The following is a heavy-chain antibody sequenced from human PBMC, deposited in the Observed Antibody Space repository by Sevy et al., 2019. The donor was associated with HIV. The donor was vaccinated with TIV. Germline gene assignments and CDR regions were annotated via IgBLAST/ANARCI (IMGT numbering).Heavy chain of an antibody. CDR3: ARVRPYDTRDFDY. V-gene: IGHV3-21*01. Sequence: GSLRLSCIGSGFTFRSYTMKWVRQAPGKGLECVSSISSSGSYIYYADSVKGRFTISRDDAKNSLYLQMNTLRAEDAALYYCARVRPYDTRDFDYWGQGTLVTVSS. CDR2: ISSSGSYI. D-gene: IGHD3-22*01. J-gene: IGHJ4*02. CDR1: GFTFRSYT.